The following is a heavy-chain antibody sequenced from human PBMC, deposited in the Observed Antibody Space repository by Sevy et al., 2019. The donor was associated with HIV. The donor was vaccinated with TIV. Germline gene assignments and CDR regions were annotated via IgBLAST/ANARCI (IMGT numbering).Heavy chain of an antibody. V-gene: IGHV3-7*03. J-gene: IGHJ6*02. D-gene: IGHD4-17*01. CDR1: EFSFKSYW. CDR2: INQEGKEK. Sequence: GGSLRLSCVASEFSFKSYWMSWVRQAPGKGLEWVANINQEGKEKHYVGSVKGRFTISRDNGKNSMYLQMNSLRVEDTAVYYCARTGDYADTYRYDYGMDVWGQGTTVTVFS. CDR3: ARTGDYADTYRYDYGMDV.